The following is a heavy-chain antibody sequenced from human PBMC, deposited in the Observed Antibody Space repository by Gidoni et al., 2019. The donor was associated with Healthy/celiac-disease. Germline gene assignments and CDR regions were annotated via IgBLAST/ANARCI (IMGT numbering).Heavy chain of an antibody. CDR1: GGPFSSYA. D-gene: IGHD2-15*01. CDR2: SIPIFGTA. J-gene: IGHJ4*02. V-gene: IGHV1-69*01. CDR3: ARDMSSSSERYFDY. Sequence: QVQLVQSGAELKKHGSSVKVYCKASGGPFSSYAISWVRQDPGQGLDGMGVSIPIFGTANYAQKFQGRVTIAADESTSTAYMERSSLRSEDTAVYYCARDMSSSSERYFDYWGQGTLVTVSS.